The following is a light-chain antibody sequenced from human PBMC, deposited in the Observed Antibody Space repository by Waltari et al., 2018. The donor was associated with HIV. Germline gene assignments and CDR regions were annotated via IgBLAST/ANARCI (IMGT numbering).Light chain of an antibody. CDR2: DVT. CDR3: CSYIGSSVSYA. J-gene: IGLJ1*01. CDR1: SSDIGGYKY. V-gene: IGLV2-11*01. Sequence: QSALTQPRSVSGSPGQSVNISCTGTSSDIGGYKYVSWYQQQPDKAPKLLIYDVTEPPSGVPVLFSGSRSGNTASRSIAGLQAADEADYCCCSYIGSSVSYAFGSGTRVSVL.